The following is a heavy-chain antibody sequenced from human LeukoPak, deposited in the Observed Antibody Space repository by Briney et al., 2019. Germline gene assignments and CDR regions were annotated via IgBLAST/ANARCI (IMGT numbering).Heavy chain of an antibody. CDR2: ISGSGGST. CDR1: GFTFSSYA. V-gene: IGHV3-23*01. CDR3: ANDAAHSSGYLYYFDY. D-gene: IGHD3-22*01. Sequence: GGSLRLSCAASGFTFSSYAMSWVRQAPGKGLEWVSAISGSGGSTYYADSVKGRFTISRDNSKNTPYLQMNSLRAEDTAVYYCANDAAHSSGYLYYFDYWGQGTLVTVSS. J-gene: IGHJ4*02.